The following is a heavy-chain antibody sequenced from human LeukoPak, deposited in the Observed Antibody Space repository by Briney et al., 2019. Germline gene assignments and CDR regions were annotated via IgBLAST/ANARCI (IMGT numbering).Heavy chain of an antibody. CDR3: AKDRIAAAGHFDY. Sequence: GGSLRLSCAASGFTFDDYAMHWVRQAPGKGLEWVSLISWDGGSTYYADSVKGRFTISRDNSKNSLYLQMNSLRAEDTALYYCAKDRIAAAGHFDYWGQGTLVTVSS. D-gene: IGHD6-13*01. CDR2: ISWDGGST. CDR1: GFTFDDYA. J-gene: IGHJ4*02. V-gene: IGHV3-43D*03.